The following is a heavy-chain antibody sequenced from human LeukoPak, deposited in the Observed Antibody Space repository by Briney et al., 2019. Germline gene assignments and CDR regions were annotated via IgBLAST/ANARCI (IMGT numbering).Heavy chain of an antibody. D-gene: IGHD4-17*01. V-gene: IGHV4-59*01. J-gene: IGHJ4*02. CDR3: AGTDYALSVHFDY. CDR1: GGSISSYY. Sequence: SETLSLTCTDSGGSISSYYWSWIRQPPGKGLEWIGYIYYSGSTNYNPSLKSRVTISVDTSKNQFSLKLSSVTAADTAVYYCAGTDYALSVHFDYWGQGTLVTVSS. CDR2: IYYSGST.